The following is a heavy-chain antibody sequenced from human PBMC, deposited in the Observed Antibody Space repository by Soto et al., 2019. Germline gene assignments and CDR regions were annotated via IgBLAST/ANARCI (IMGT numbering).Heavy chain of an antibody. Sequence: EVQLVESGGGLVKPGGSLRLSCAASGFTFSNYSMNWVRQAPGKGLEWVSSISSSSCYIYYADSVKGRFTISRDNAKNSLYLQMNGLRAEGPAVYYCARENASVDYSIDYWGQGTLGTFSS. CDR1: GFTFSNYS. D-gene: IGHD2-21*02. CDR2: ISSSSCYI. V-gene: IGHV3-21*01. J-gene: IGHJ4*02. CDR3: ARENASVDYSIDY.